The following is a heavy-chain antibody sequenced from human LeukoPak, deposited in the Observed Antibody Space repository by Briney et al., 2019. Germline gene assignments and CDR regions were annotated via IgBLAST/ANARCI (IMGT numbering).Heavy chain of an antibody. CDR3: AGSLGYCTSNVCYLKY. V-gene: IGHV1-18*01. Sequence: GASVKVSCKASGYTFTSYGISWVRQAPGQGLVWMGWISAYNGNTNYAQKLQGRVTMTTDTYTNTAYMELRSLRSDDTAVYYCAGSLGYCTSNVCYLKYWGQGTLVTVSS. CDR2: ISAYNGNT. J-gene: IGHJ4*02. D-gene: IGHD2-8*01. CDR1: GYTFTSYG.